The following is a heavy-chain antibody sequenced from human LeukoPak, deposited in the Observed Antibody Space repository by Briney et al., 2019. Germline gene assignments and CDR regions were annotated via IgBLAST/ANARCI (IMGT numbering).Heavy chain of an antibody. Sequence: ASVKVSCKASDYTLLTYGITWVRQAPGHGRKWMGWISTYNGNTHYAQKLQGRVTSTTDTSTRTAYMELRRLTSNDTGIYYCARPAKGAYYYYYMDVWGRGTTVTVSS. J-gene: IGHJ6*03. CDR2: ISTYNGNT. V-gene: IGHV1-18*01. CDR1: DYTLLTYG. CDR3: ARPAKGAYYYYYMDV. D-gene: IGHD2-21*01.